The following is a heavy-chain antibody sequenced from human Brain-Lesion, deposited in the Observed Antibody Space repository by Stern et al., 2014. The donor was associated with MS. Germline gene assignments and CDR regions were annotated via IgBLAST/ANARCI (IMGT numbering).Heavy chain of an antibody. D-gene: IGHD2-8*01. CDR3: ARVGVYVQTGWFDP. J-gene: IGHJ5*02. CDR1: VGSISSGGSS. CDR2: INYSGST. Sequence: QLQLPASGPGLVTPSPPLSLPFTVSVGSISSGGSSLSWLRPPPVTGLALIGYINYSGSTDYNSALKSRVTRSRDTSKNQLSLNLNAVTAADTAGYYCARVGVYVQTGWFDPWGQGALVTVSS. V-gene: IGHV4-31*03.